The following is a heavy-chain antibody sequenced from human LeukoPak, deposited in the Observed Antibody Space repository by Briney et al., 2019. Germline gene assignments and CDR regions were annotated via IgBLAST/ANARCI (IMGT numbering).Heavy chain of an antibody. D-gene: IGHD2-15*01. Sequence: GGSLRLSCAASGFTFSNYAMSWVRQAPGKELEWVSTISGSGSSTYYADSVKGRFTVSRDNSRNTLYLQMDSLRAEDSAVYYCAKDPPRGSGDAFDIWGQGTRVTVSS. J-gene: IGHJ3*02. CDR2: ISGSGSST. CDR1: GFTFSNYA. CDR3: AKDPPRGSGDAFDI. V-gene: IGHV3-23*01.